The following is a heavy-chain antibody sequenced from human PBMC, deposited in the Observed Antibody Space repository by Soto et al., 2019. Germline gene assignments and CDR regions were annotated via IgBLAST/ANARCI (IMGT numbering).Heavy chain of an antibody. V-gene: IGHV4-59*01. CDR1: GGSISSYY. Sequence: SETLSLTCTVSGGSISSYYWSWIRQPPGKGLEWIGYIYYSGSTNYNPSLKSRVTISVDTSKNQFSLKLSSVTAADTAVYYCVRITMVRGVVHFDYWGQGTLVTVSS. CDR3: VRITMVRGVVHFDY. CDR2: IYYSGST. J-gene: IGHJ4*02. D-gene: IGHD3-10*01.